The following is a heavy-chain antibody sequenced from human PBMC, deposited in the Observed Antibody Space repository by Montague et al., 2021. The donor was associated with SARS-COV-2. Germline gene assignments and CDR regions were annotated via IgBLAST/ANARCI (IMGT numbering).Heavy chain of an antibody. CDR3: AGVPLMRGHWFLDL. J-gene: IGHJ2*01. CDR2: ISYSGTT. V-gene: IGHV4-59*13. Sequence: SETLSLTCSVSGASITSYYCIWVRQPPGKTLGWIGYISYSGTTTYNPSLESRLTISRDTPKNQFSLGLASVTAADTALYYCAGVPLMRGHWFLDLWGRGTLVSVSS. CDR1: GASITSYY. D-gene: IGHD2-8*01.